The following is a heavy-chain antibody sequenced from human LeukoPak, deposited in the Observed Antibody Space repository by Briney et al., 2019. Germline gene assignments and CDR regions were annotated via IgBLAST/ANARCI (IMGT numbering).Heavy chain of an antibody. CDR2: ISGSSSYI. D-gene: IGHD3-3*01. Sequence: PGGSLRLSCAASGFTFSSYSMNWVRQAPGKGLEWVSSISGSSSYIYYADSVKGRFTISRDNAKNSLYLQMNSLRAEDTAVYYCARVANLEVAPYYFDYWGQGTLVTVSS. CDR3: ARVANLEVAPYYFDY. V-gene: IGHV3-21*04. CDR1: GFTFSSYS. J-gene: IGHJ4*02.